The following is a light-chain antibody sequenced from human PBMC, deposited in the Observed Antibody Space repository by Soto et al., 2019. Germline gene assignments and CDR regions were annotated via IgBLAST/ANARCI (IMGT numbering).Light chain of an antibody. J-gene: IGKJ4*01. CDR2: WAS. Sequence: VVMTQSPDSLAVSVGERATINCKSSQSVLYSSNNKNYLAWYQQKPGQPPKLLIYWASTRESGVPDRFSGSGSGTDFTLTISSLQAEDVAVYYCQQYYSTPLTFGGGTRWIS. CDR1: QSVLYSSNNKNY. CDR3: QQYYSTPLT. V-gene: IGKV4-1*01.